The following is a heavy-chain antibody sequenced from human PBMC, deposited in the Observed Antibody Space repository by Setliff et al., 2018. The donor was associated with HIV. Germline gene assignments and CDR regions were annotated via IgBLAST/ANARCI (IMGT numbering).Heavy chain of an antibody. CDR3: ARVDGYNALGY. V-gene: IGHV3-74*01. J-gene: IGHJ4*02. Sequence: PGGSLRLSCGASGFTFSSNAMAWVRQAPGKGLEWVSHINSDGNNTGYADSVKGRFTISRDDAKNTLYLQMNSLRAEDTAVYYCARVDGYNALGYWGQGTLVTVSS. CDR2: INSDGNNT. CDR1: GFTFSSNA. D-gene: IGHD5-12*01.